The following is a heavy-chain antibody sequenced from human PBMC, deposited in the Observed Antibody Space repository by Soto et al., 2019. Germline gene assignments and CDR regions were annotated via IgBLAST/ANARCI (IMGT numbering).Heavy chain of an antibody. CDR2: ISASGAGI. D-gene: IGHD6-6*01. CDR1: GFTFSSYA. CDR3: AKLVDSSSAY. V-gene: IGHV3-23*01. J-gene: IGHJ1*01. Sequence: EVQLLESGGGLVQPGGSLRLSCAASGFTFSSYAMTWVRQAPGKGLEWVSAISASGAGIYYADSVKGRFTTSRDNSKNTLYLQMNSLRAEDTAIYYCAKLVDSSSAYWGQGTLVTVSS.